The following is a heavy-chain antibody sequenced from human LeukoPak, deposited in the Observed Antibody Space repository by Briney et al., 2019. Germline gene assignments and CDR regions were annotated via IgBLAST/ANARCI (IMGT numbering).Heavy chain of an antibody. CDR2: IGYDGSNK. D-gene: IGHD5-18*01. CDR1: GFTFSSSA. CDR3: AKGYSFHVDY. V-gene: IGHV3-30*02. Sequence: GGSLRLSCAASGFTFSSSAMLWVRQAPGKGLEWVAFIGYDGSNKYYADSVKGRFTISRDNSKNTLSLQMNSLRAEDTAVYYCAKGYSFHVDYWGQGTLVTVSS. J-gene: IGHJ4*02.